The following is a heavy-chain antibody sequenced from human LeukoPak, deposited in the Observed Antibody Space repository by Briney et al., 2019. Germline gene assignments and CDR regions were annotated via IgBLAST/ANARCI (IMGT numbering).Heavy chain of an antibody. D-gene: IGHD6-13*01. CDR3: AKDLGGAAAGWFDP. J-gene: IGHJ5*02. Sequence: PGGSLRLSCAASGFTFSSYGMHWVRQAPGKGLEWVAFIRYDGSNKYYADSVKGRFTISRDNSKNTLYLQMNSLRAEDTAVYYCAKDLGGAAAGWFDPWGQGTLVTVSS. CDR1: GFTFSSYG. V-gene: IGHV3-30*02. CDR2: IRYDGSNK.